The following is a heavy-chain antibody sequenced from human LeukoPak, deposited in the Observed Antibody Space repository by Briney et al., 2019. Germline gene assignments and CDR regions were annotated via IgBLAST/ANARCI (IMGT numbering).Heavy chain of an antibody. CDR3: AKDRYYYDSRWGYFQH. Sequence: PGGSLRLSCAASGFTFSGYAMSWVRQAPGKGLEWVSAISGSGGSTYYADSVKGRFTISRDNSKNTLYLQMNSLRAEDTAVYYCAKDRYYYDSRWGYFQHWGQGTLVTVSS. CDR1: GFTFSGYA. J-gene: IGHJ1*01. V-gene: IGHV3-23*01. CDR2: ISGSGGST. D-gene: IGHD3-22*01.